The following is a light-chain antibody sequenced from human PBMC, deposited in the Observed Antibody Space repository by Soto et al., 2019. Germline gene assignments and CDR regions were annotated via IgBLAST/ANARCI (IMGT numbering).Light chain of an antibody. V-gene: IGLV3-21*04. CDR2: YDS. CDR3: QVWDSSSDHVV. J-gene: IGLJ2*01. CDR1: TIGGKS. Sequence: SYELTQPPSVSVAQGKTARITGGETTIGGKSVHWYRQKPGQAPWLVIYYDSDRPSGIPERFSGSNSGNTATLTISRVEAGDEADYYCQVWDSSSDHVVFGGWTKLTVL.